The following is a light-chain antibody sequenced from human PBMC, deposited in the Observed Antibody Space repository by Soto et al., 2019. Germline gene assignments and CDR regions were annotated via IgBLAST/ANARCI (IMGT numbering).Light chain of an antibody. Sequence: EIVLTQSPGTLSLSPGERATLSCRSSQSVSSSDLAWYQQKPGQAPRLLIYGASSRAAGIPDTFSGSGSGTDFTLTISRLEPEDLAVYYCQQYGSSPPITFGQGTRLEIK. CDR2: GAS. CDR1: QSVSSSD. CDR3: QQYGSSPPIT. V-gene: IGKV3-20*01. J-gene: IGKJ5*01.